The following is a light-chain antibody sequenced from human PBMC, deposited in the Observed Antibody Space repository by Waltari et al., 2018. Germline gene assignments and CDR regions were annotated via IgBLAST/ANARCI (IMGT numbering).Light chain of an antibody. CDR3: QQRSNWPLT. Sequence: DIVLTQSPATLSLSPGERATLSCRASQSVGSYLGWYQQKPGQAPRLLIYDASNRATGIPARFSGGGSRTDFTLTISSLEPEDFAVYYCQQRSNWPLTFGGGTKVEIK. V-gene: IGKV3-11*01. CDR1: QSVGSY. CDR2: DAS. J-gene: IGKJ4*01.